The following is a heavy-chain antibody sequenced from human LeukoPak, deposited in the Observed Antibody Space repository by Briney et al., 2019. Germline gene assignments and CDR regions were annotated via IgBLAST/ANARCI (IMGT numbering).Heavy chain of an antibody. V-gene: IGHV3-30*18. CDR3: AKDLNYDFWSGYSCDY. CDR2: MSYDGSDH. Sequence: GGSLRLSCAASGFTFSNYGIHWVRQAPGKGLEWVAVMSYDGSDHFYADSVKGRFTISRDNSKNTLYLQMNSLRAEDTAVYYCAKDLNYDFWSGYSCDYWGQGTLVTVSS. D-gene: IGHD3-3*01. CDR1: GFTFSNYG. J-gene: IGHJ4*02.